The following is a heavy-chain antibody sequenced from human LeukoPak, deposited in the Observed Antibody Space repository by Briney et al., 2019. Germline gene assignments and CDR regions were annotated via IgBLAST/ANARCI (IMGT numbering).Heavy chain of an antibody. CDR2: ISSSSSYI. CDR1: GFTFSSYS. V-gene: IGHV3-21*01. D-gene: IGHD2-15*01. Sequence: GGSLILSCAASGFTFSSYSMNWVRQAPGKGLEWVSSISSSSSYIYYADSVKGRFTISRDNAKNSLYLQMNSLRAEDTAVYYCARVLPPDYYYYYYMDVWGKGTTVTVSS. J-gene: IGHJ6*03. CDR3: ARVLPPDYYYYYYMDV.